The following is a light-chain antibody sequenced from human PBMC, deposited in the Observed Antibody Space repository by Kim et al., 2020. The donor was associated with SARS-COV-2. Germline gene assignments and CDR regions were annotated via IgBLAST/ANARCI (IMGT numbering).Light chain of an antibody. CDR2: GAS. V-gene: IGKV3-15*01. CDR3: QQYNNWPLA. J-gene: IGKJ4*01. Sequence: VSPGERATLSCRASQSVSSNLAWYQQQPGQAPRLVIYGASTRATGIPARFSGSGSGTEFTLTISSLQSEDFAVYYCQQYNNWPLAFGGGTKVDIK. CDR1: QSVSSN.